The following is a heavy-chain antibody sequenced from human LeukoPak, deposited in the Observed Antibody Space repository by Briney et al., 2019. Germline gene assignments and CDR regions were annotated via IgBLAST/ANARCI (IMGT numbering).Heavy chain of an antibody. J-gene: IGHJ4*02. CDR2: ISSNGDST. CDR3: ARGLSHCSGGSCYSYYFDY. CDR1: GFTFSSYA. Sequence: GGSLRLSCAASGFTFSSYAMHWVRQSPGKGLEYVSAISSNGDSTYYANSVKGRFTISRDNSKNTLYLQMGSLRAEDMAVYYCARGLSHCSGGSCYSYYFDYWGQGTLVTVSS. V-gene: IGHV3-64*01. D-gene: IGHD2-15*01.